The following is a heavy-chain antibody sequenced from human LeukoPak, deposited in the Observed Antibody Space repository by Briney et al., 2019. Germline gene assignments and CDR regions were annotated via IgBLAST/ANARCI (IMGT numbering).Heavy chain of an antibody. CDR3: ARDPSSDAFDI. CDR1: EFTFSSYE. Sequence: PGGSLRLSCEASEFTFSSYEMNWVRQAPGKGLEWVSSISSSGRAIYYADSVKGRFTISRDNAKNSLYLQMNSLRAEDTAVYYCARDPSSDAFDIWGQGTMVTVSS. V-gene: IGHV3-48*03. J-gene: IGHJ3*02. CDR2: ISSSGRAI.